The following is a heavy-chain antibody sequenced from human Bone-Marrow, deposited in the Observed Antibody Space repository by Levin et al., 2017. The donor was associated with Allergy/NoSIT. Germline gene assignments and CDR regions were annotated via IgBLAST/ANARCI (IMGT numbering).Heavy chain of an antibody. J-gene: IGHJ4*02. CDR3: VQDRGATPLYYFDY. Sequence: SLKISCAASGFTFDDYAMHWVRQAPGKGLEWVSGISWNSANIGDAEHVKGRFTISRDNARNSLFLQMNSLRTEDTGLYYCVQDRGATPLYYFDYWGQGTLVTVSS. CDR2: ISWNSANI. D-gene: IGHD5-12*01. CDR1: GFTFDDYA. V-gene: IGHV3-9*01.